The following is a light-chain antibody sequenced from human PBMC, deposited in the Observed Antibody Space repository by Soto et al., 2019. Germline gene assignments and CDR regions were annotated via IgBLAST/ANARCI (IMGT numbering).Light chain of an antibody. Sequence: LSQSATTLSLSPWARATLSCRASHRGGHYLAWYREKPGQDPRLLMYDVAKRATGTPARFSGSGSGTDFTLTISSLEHEDFAVYYCQQRTKWPRTFGGGTKVDI. V-gene: IGKV3-11*01. J-gene: IGKJ4*01. CDR1: HRGGHY. CDR2: DVA. CDR3: QQRTKWPRT.